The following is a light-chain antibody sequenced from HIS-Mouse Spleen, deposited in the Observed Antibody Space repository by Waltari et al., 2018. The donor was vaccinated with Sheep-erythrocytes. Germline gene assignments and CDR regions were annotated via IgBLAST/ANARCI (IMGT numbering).Light chain of an antibody. CDR2: YKSDSDK. J-gene: IGLJ2*01. V-gene: IGLV5-45*03. Sequence: QAVLTQPSSLSASPGASVSLTCTLRSGINVGTYRIYWYQQKPGSPPQYLLRYKSDSDKQLGSGVPSRFSGSKDASANAEILLISGLQSEDEADYYCMIWHSSAVVFGGGTKLTVL. CDR1: SGINVGTYR. CDR3: MIWHSSAVV.